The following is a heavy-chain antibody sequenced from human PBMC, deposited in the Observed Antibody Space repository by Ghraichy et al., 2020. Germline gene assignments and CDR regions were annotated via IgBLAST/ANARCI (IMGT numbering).Heavy chain of an antibody. CDR1: GGSFSGYY. CDR3: ARPRGKLFDYGMDV. V-gene: IGHV4-34*01. D-gene: IGHD4-23*01. J-gene: IGHJ6*02. Sequence: SETLSLTCAVYGGSFSGYYWSWIRQPPGKGLEWIGEINHSGSTNYNPSHKSRVTISVDTSKNQFSLKLSSVTAADTAVYYCARPRGKLFDYGMDVWGQGTTVTVSS. CDR2: INHSGST.